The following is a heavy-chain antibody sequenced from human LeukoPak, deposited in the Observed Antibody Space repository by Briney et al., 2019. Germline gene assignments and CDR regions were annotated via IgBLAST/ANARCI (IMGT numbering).Heavy chain of an antibody. V-gene: IGHV1-69*13. CDR3: ARSAEVVVAMVRGVIPFDY. J-gene: IGHJ4*02. CDR1: GVTFSSYA. Sequence: SVKVSCKASGVTFSSYAISWVRQAPGQGLEWMGGIIPFFGTANYAQKFQGRVTITADESTSTAYMELSSLRSEDTAVYYCARSAEVVVAMVRGVIPFDYWGQGTLVTVSS. CDR2: IIPFFGTA. D-gene: IGHD3-10*01.